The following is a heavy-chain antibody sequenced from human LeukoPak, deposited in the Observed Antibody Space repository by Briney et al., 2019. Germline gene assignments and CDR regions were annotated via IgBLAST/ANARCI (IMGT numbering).Heavy chain of an antibody. Sequence: GESLKISCKGSGYSFTSYWIGWVRQMPGKGLEWMGIIYPGDSDTRYSPSFQGQVTISADKSISTAYLQWSSLKASDTAMYYCARQGAYYYDSSGYLDYWGQGTLVTVSS. V-gene: IGHV5-51*01. CDR2: IYPGDSDT. CDR3: ARQGAYYYDSSGYLDY. J-gene: IGHJ4*02. D-gene: IGHD3-22*01. CDR1: GYSFTSYW.